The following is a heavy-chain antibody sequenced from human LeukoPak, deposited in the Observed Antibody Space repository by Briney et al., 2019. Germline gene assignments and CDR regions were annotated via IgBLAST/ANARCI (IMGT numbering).Heavy chain of an antibody. CDR2: IKQDGSEK. D-gene: IGHD4-17*01. CDR3: ARPRTVTTRFAPIDY. V-gene: IGHV3-7*03. CDR1: GFTFSSYW. J-gene: IGHJ4*02. Sequence: GGSLRLSCAASGFTFSSYWMTWVRQAPGKGLEWVANIKQDGSEKYYVDSVKGRFTISRDNANNSLCLQMNSLRAEDTAVYYCARPRTVTTRFAPIDYWGQGTLVTVSS.